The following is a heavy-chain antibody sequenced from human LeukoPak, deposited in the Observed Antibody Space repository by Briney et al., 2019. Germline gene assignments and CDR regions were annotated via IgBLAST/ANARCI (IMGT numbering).Heavy chain of an antibody. J-gene: IGHJ3*02. Sequence: ASVKVSCKASGYTFTSYGISWVRQAPGQGLEWMGWISAYSGNTNYAQKLQGRVTMTTDTSTSTAYMGLRSLRSDDTAVYYCAMSERMNDAFDIWGQGTMVTVSS. V-gene: IGHV1-18*04. CDR1: GYTFTSYG. CDR3: AMSERMNDAFDI. CDR2: ISAYSGNT. D-gene: IGHD2-15*01.